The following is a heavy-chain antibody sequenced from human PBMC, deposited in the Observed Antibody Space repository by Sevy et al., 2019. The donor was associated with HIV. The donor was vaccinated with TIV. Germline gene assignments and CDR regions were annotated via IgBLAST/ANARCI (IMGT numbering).Heavy chain of an antibody. J-gene: IGHJ6*02. Sequence: ASVKVSCKASGGTFSSYAISWVRQAPGQGLEWMGGIIPIFGTANYAQKFQGRVTITADESTGTAYMELGSLRSEDTAVYYCASSYGSGRYYYGMDVWGQGTTVTVSS. CDR1: GGTFSSYA. V-gene: IGHV1-69*13. CDR3: ASSYGSGRYYYGMDV. D-gene: IGHD3-10*01. CDR2: IIPIFGTA.